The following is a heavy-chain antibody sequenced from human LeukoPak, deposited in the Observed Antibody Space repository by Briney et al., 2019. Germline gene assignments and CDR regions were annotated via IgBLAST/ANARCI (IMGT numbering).Heavy chain of an antibody. CDR2: ISSSSSTI. CDR1: GFTFSSYS. CDR3: ARDLSFFAGPRGGDAFDI. D-gene: IGHD3-10*01. Sequence: GGSLRLSCAASGFTFSSYSMNWVRQAPGKGLEWVSYISSSSSTIYYADSVKGRFTISRDNAKNSLYLQMNSLRAEDTAVYYCARDLSFFAGPRGGDAFDIWGQGTMVTVSS. J-gene: IGHJ3*02. V-gene: IGHV3-48*01.